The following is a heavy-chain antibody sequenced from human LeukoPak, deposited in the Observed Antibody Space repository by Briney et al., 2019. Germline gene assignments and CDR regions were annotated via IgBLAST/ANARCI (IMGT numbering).Heavy chain of an antibody. CDR2: ISGSGGST. V-gene: IGHV3-23*01. D-gene: IGHD3-3*01. J-gene: IGHJ4*02. Sequence: PGGSLRPSCAASGFTFSSYAMSWVRQAPGKGLEWVSAISGSGGSTYYADSVKGRFTISRDNSKNTLYLQMNSLRAEDTAVYYCAKRADYDFWSGYYRSSFFDYWGQGTLVTVSS. CDR1: GFTFSSYA. CDR3: AKRADYDFWSGYYRSSFFDY.